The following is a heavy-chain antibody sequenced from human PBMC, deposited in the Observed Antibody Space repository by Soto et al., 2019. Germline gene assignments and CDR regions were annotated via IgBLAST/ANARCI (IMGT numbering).Heavy chain of an antibody. Sequence: SETLSLTCTVSGGSISSGGYYWSWIRQHPGKGLEWIGYIYYSGSTYYNPSLKSRVTISVDTSKNQFSLKLSSVTAADTAVYYCARHADPLGGLGAYFDSWGQGTLVTVSS. V-gene: IGHV4-31*03. CDR3: ARHADPLGGLGAYFDS. CDR2: IYYSGST. CDR1: GGSISSGGYY. D-gene: IGHD2-15*01. J-gene: IGHJ4*02.